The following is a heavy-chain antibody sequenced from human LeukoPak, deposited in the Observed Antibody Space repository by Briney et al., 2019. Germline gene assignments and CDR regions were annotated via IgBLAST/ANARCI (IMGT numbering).Heavy chain of an antibody. CDR3: ATDRNSGKYYDY. J-gene: IGHJ4*02. CDR1: GLTFRNYG. CDR2: IWYDGSNK. Sequence: GKSLRLSCAASGLTFRNYGMHWVRQAPGKGLEWVAVIWYDGSNKYYADSVKGRFTISRDNSKDTLYLQMNSLRAEDTAVYYRATDRNSGKYYDYWGQGTLVTVSS. V-gene: IGHV3-33*01. D-gene: IGHD1-26*01.